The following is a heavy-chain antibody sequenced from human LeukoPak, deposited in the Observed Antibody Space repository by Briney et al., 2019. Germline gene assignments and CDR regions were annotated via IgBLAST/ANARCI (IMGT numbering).Heavy chain of an antibody. D-gene: IGHD1-14*01. J-gene: IGHJ4*02. V-gene: IGHV4-61*01. Sequence: SETLSLTCSVSGGSVSRGSYYWSWIWQPPGKGPEWIGYIYYSGSTNYKPSLKSRVTVSVDTSKDQFYLKLSSVTAADTAVYYCARGPGFPSTRTFDYWGQGTLVTVSS. CDR2: IYYSGST. CDR1: GGSVSRGSYY. CDR3: ARGPGFPSTRTFDY.